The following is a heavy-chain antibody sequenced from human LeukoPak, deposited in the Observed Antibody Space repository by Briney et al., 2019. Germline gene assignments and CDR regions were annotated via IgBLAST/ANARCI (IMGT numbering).Heavy chain of an antibody. J-gene: IGHJ4*02. CDR3: ASRNTPRAYCGGDCYSDY. V-gene: IGHV4-4*07. CDR1: GGSISSYY. D-gene: IGHD2-21*01. Sequence: PSETLSLTCTVSGGSISSYYWGWIRQPAGKGLEWIGLIDTSGNTNNNPSLKSRVTMSVDMSKNQFSLKLSSVTAADTAVYYCASRNTPRAYCGGDCYSDYWGQGTLVTVSS. CDR2: IDTSGNT.